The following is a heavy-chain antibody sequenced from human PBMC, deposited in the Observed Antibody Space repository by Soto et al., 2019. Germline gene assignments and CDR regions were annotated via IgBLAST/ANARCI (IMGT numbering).Heavy chain of an antibody. CDR1: GGVISGDY. CDR2: IYYSGST. V-gene: IGHV4-59*08. D-gene: IGHD3-22*01. CDR3: ARHGPRDSSGYYYPPSYLDY. J-gene: IGHJ4*02. Sequence: SHSCTVAGGVISGDYCSWIRKPPGKGLEWIGYIYYSGSTNYNPSLKSRVTISVDTSKNQFSLKLSSVTAADTAVYYCARHGPRDSSGYYYPPSYLDYWGQGTLVTVSS.